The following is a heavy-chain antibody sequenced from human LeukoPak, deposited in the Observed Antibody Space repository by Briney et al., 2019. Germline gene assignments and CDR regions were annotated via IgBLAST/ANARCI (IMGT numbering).Heavy chain of an antibody. Sequence: GGSLRLSCAASGFTLSKDWMHWVRQAPGEGLVWLSQINSDGATTNFADSVKGRFTISRDNAKNTLYLQMNSLRDEDTAVYYCAREFRVLPDIWGQGTMVTVSS. CDR1: GFTLSKDW. D-gene: IGHD2-8*02. CDR2: INSDGATT. J-gene: IGHJ3*02. CDR3: AREFRVLPDI. V-gene: IGHV3-74*01.